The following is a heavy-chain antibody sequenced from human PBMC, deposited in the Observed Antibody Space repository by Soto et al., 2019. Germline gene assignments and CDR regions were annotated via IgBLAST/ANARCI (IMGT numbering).Heavy chain of an antibody. J-gene: IGHJ5*02. CDR2: IYYSGHT. D-gene: IGHD3-22*01. CDR3: ARTVDYFENWFDP. V-gene: IGHV4-61*01. CDR1: GGTVRSTSFY. Sequence: SVTISLRWTVAGGTVRSTSFYWSWIQQPPGKGLEWIGFIYYSGHTNYNPSLKSRVTISVDTSKNQFSLKLNSVTAADTAVYYCARTVDYFENWFDPWGQGTLVTVSS.